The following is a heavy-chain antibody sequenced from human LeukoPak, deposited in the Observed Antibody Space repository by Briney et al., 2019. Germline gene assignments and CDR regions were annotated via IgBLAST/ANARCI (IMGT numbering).Heavy chain of an antibody. J-gene: IGHJ4*02. Sequence: GGSLRLSCAASGFTFSSYGMHWVRQAPGKGLEWVAVISYDGSNKYYADSVKGRFTISRDNSKNTLFLQMNTLRAEDTAVYYCAKDLGYCSSTSCHWDYWGQGTLVTVSS. CDR1: GFTFSSYG. V-gene: IGHV3-30*18. CDR3: AKDLGYCSSTSCHWDY. D-gene: IGHD2-2*01. CDR2: ISYDGSNK.